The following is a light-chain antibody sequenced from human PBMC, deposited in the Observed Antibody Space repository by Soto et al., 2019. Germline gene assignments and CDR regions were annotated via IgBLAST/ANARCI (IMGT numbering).Light chain of an antibody. Sequence: IQMTQSPSGLSASVVYIFTITFRASQIISSYLNWYQKKPGRAPKLLISAASSLQSGVPSRFSGSGSGTDFTLTISSLQHEDFATYYCQQSYSTPRTFGQGTRLEI. J-gene: IGKJ5*01. CDR2: AAS. V-gene: IGKV1-39*01. CDR3: QQSYSTPRT. CDR1: QIISSY.